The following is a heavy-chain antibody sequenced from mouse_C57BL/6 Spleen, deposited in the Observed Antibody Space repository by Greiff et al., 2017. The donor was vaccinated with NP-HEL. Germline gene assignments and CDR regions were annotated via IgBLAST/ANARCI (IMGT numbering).Heavy chain of an antibody. CDR2: INPYNGGT. Sequence: EVQLQQSGPVLVKPGASVKMSCKASGYTFTDYYMNWVKQSHGKSLEWIGVINPYNGGTSYNQKFKGKATLTVDKSSSTAYMELNSLTSEDSAVYYCADGSYYFDYWGQGTTLTVSS. CDR1: GYTFTDYY. D-gene: IGHD2-3*01. V-gene: IGHV1-19*01. CDR3: ADGSYYFDY. J-gene: IGHJ2*01.